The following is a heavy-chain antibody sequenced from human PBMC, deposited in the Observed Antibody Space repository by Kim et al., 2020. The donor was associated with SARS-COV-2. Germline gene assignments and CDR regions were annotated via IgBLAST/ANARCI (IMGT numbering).Heavy chain of an antibody. J-gene: IGHJ5*02. V-gene: IGHV1-18*01. Sequence: ARKLQGRVTMTTDTSTSTAYMELRSLRSDDTAVYYCARDPDGSGRHWFDPWGQGTLVTVSS. CDR3: ARDPDGSGRHWFDP. D-gene: IGHD3-10*01.